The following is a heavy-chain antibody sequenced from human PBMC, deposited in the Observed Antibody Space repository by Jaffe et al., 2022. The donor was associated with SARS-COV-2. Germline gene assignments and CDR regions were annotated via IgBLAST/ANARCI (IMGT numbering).Heavy chain of an antibody. D-gene: IGHD2-15*01. CDR3: ARVFCSGGYCSWRDAFDI. Sequence: QVQLQESGPGLVKPSQTLSLTCTVSGGSISSGSDYWSWIRQPAGKGLEWIGRIYTSGSTNYNPSLKSRVTISLDTSKNQFSLNLSSVTAADTAVYYCARVFCSGGYCSWRDAFDIWGQGAMVTVSS. J-gene: IGHJ3*02. CDR1: GGSISSGSDY. V-gene: IGHV4-61*02. CDR2: IYTSGST.